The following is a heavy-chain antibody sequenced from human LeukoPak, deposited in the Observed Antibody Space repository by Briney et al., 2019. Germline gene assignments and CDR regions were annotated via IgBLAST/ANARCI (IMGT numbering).Heavy chain of an antibody. V-gene: IGHV3-33*06. CDR3: AKGHYYGSGSLDY. Sequence: GRSLRLSCAASGFTFSSYGMHWVRQAPGKGLEWVAVTWYDGSNKYYADSVKGRFTISRDNSKNTLYLQMNSLRAEDTAVYYCAKGHYYGSGSLDYWGQGTLVTVSS. CDR1: GFTFSSYG. D-gene: IGHD3-10*01. J-gene: IGHJ4*02. CDR2: TWYDGSNK.